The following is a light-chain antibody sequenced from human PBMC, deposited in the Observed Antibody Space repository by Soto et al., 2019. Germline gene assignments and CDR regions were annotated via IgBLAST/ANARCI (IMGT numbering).Light chain of an antibody. CDR2: KAS. CDR3: QQYNSYPLT. Sequence: DIQMTQSHSTLSASVGDRVTITCRASQSISSWLAWYQQKPGKAPKLLIYKASSLESGVPSRFSGSGSGTEFTLTISSLQPDDFATYYCQQYNSYPLTFGGGTRWIS. V-gene: IGKV1-5*03. CDR1: QSISSW. J-gene: IGKJ4*01.